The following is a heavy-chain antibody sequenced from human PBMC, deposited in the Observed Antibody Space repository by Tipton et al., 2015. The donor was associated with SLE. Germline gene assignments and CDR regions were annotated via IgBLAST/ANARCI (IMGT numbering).Heavy chain of an antibody. CDR3: ARAELGDFDY. Sequence: TLSLTCSVSGASLNTGTYYWSWIRQPPGKGLEWIGYIYYSGSTNYNPSLKSRVTISVDTSKKQFSLRLSSVTAADTAVYYCARAELGDFDYWGPGSLVTVSS. J-gene: IGHJ4*02. CDR2: IYYSGST. D-gene: IGHD7-27*01. V-gene: IGHV4-61*01. CDR1: GASLNTGTYY.